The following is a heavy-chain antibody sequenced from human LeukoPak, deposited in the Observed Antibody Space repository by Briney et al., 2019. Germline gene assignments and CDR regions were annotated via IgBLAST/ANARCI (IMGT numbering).Heavy chain of an antibody. V-gene: IGHV3-23*01. CDR2: ISGGGGST. J-gene: IGHJ3*02. D-gene: IGHD3-22*01. Sequence: GGSLRLSCAASGFTFSSYAMSWVRQAPGKGLEWVSAISGGGGSTYYADSVKGRFTISRDNSKNTLYLQMNSLRAEDTAVYYCARIGAYYYDSSGYLTHAFDIWGQGTMVTVSS. CDR1: GFTFSSYA. CDR3: ARIGAYYYDSSGYLTHAFDI.